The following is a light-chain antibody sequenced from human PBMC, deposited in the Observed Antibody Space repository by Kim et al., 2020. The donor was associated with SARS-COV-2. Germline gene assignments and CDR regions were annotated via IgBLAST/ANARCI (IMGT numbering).Light chain of an antibody. J-gene: IGLJ2*01. CDR1: SLRSYY. CDR3: NSRDSNDNVV. CDR2: GKN. Sequence: SSELTQDPAVSVALGQTVRITCQGDSLRSYYVTWYQQKPGQAPILVIYGKNNRPSGIPDRFSGSSSGNTASLTITGTQAGDEADYYCNSRDSNDNVVFGGGTKLTVL. V-gene: IGLV3-19*01.